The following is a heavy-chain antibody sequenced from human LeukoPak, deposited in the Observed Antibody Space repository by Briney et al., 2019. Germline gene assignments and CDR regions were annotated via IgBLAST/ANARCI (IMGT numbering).Heavy chain of an antibody. CDR1: GYTFTSYG. D-gene: IGHD3-22*01. CDR2: ISAYNGNT. Sequence: ASVKVSCKASGYTFTSYGISWVRQAPGQGLEWMGWISAYNGNTNYAQKLQGRVTMTTDTSTSTAYMELRSLRSDDTAVYYCARADDSSGYPLFDYWGQGTLVTVSS. CDR3: ARADDSSGYPLFDY. V-gene: IGHV1-18*01. J-gene: IGHJ4*02.